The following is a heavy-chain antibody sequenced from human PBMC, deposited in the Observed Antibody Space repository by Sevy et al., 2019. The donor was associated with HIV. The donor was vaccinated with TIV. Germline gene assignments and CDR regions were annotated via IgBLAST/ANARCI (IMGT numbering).Heavy chain of an antibody. CDR1: GFTLDTYW. Sequence: GWSLRLSCAASGFTLDTYWMSWVRQAPGKGLEWVANIKEAGSDKYYVDSVKGRFTISRDNARNSLYLQMNNLRAEDTAIYYCATDRIGGFYISGWHYWGQGTLVTVSS. CDR3: ATDRIGGFYISGWHY. CDR2: IKEAGSDK. D-gene: IGHD6-19*01. J-gene: IGHJ4*02. V-gene: IGHV3-7*01.